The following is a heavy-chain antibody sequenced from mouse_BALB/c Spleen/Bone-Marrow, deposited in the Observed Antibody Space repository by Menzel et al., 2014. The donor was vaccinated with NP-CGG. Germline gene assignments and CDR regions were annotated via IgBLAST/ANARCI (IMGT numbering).Heavy chain of an antibody. Sequence: EVKVVESGGGLVQPGGSLKLSCAASGFDFSSYWMSWVRQAPGKGLEWIGEINPDSSTINYTPSLKDKFIISRDNAKNTLYLQMRKVRSEDTALYYCARQGYYGYSDYWGQGTTLTVSS. CDR2: INPDSSTI. V-gene: IGHV4-1*02. J-gene: IGHJ2*01. CDR1: GFDFSSYW. D-gene: IGHD1-2*01. CDR3: ARQGYYGYSDY.